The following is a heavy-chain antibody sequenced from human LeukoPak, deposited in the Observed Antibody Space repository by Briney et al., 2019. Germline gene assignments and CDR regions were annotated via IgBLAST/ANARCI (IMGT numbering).Heavy chain of an antibody. V-gene: IGHV3-30*04. CDR1: GFTFSSYA. CDR2: ISYDGSNK. D-gene: IGHD3-10*01. Sequence: GGSLRLSCAASGFTFSSYAMHWVRQAPGKGLEWVAVISYDGSNKYYADSVKGRFTISRDNAKNSLYLQMNSLRAEDTAVYYCARDKGYGSGSYSDYWGQGTLVTVSS. J-gene: IGHJ4*02. CDR3: ARDKGYGSGSYSDY.